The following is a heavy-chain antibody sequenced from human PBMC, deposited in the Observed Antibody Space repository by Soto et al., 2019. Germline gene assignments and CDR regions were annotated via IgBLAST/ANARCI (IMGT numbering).Heavy chain of an antibody. CDR3: ARLRIATNNYKWFDP. V-gene: IGHV4-31*03. CDR1: GAALNSGNYY. D-gene: IGHD2-21*01. J-gene: IGHJ5*02. Sequence: SETLSLTCSVSGAALNSGNYYWSWIRQVPGKGLERIGHIYVTGAVDYNPSLRDRITISQDTSERQFSLTLRLVTAADTAVYYCARLRIATNNYKWFDPWGQGTLVTVSS. CDR2: IYVTGAV.